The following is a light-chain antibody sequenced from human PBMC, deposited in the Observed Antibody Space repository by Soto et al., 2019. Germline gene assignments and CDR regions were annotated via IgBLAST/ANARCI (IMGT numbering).Light chain of an antibody. CDR1: QSVSSN. J-gene: IGKJ5*01. Sequence: EIVITQSPSTLSVSPGERATLSCRAGQSVSSNLAWYQQKGGQAPRLLIYGASTRAIGIPARFSGSGSGTEFTLTISSLLSEDFAVYYCQQYHNWPITFGQGTRLEIK. CDR3: QQYHNWPIT. CDR2: GAS. V-gene: IGKV3-15*01.